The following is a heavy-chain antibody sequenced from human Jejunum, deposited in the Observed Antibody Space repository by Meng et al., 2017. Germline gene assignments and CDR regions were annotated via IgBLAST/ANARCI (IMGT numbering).Heavy chain of an antibody. D-gene: IGHD1-1*01. CDR1: CGSFSGF. V-gene: IGHV4-34*01. CDR3: ARVGYGYGNNLETFDI. J-gene: IGHJ3*02. Sequence: SETLSLTCAVHCGSFSGFWSWIRQPPGKGLEWMGEINHGGLSNDNPSLKSRVTMSVDVSKSQFSLKLTSVTDSDTAMYYCARVGYGYGNNLETFDIWGQGTMVTVSS. CDR2: INHGGLS.